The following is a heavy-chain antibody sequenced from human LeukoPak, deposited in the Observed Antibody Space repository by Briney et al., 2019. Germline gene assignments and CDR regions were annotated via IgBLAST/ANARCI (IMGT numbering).Heavy chain of an antibody. CDR1: GGSISSYY. J-gene: IGHJ4*02. CDR3: ARYLISGNFDY. V-gene: IGHV4-59*01. Sequence: PSETLSLTCTVSGGSISSYYWSWIRQPPGKGLEWIGYIYYSGSTNYNPSLKSRVTISVDTSKNQFSLKLSSVTAADTAVYYCARYLISGNFDYWGQGTLVTVSS. CDR2: IYYSGST.